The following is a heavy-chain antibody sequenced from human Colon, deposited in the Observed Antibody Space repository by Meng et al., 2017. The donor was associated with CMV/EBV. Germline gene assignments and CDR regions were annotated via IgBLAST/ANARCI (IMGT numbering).Heavy chain of an antibody. V-gene: IGHV1-2*02. Sequence: QVQLVQSGAEVKKPGASVKVSCQASGYTFTGFYIQWVRQAPGQGLEWMGWINPKSGDTIYEQKFQGRVTMTRDTSMSTVYMDLNCLRSDDTAVYCCARDLWSGSSDYFDYWGQGTLVTVSS. CDR2: INPKSGDT. D-gene: IGHD3-3*01. CDR3: ARDLWSGSSDYFDY. CDR1: GYTFTGFY. J-gene: IGHJ4*02.